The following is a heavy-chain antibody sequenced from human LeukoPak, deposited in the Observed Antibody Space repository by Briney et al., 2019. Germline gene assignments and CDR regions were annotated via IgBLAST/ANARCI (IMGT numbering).Heavy chain of an antibody. CDR2: IIPILGIA. D-gene: IGHD5-18*01. J-gene: IGHJ4*02. CDR1: GGTFSSYA. V-gene: IGHV1-69*04. CDR3: ARDRGANTAMVTDFDY. Sequence: GASVKVSCTASGGTFSSYAISWVRQAPGQGLEWMGRIIPILGIANYAQKFQGRVTITADKSTSTAYMELSSLRSEDTAVYYCARDRGANTAMVTDFDYWGQGTLVTVSS.